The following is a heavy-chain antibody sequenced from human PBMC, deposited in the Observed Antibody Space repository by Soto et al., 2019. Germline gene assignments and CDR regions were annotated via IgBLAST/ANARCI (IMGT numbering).Heavy chain of an antibody. Sequence: SETLSLTCSVSVGSISSSSYFWGWIRQPPGKGLEWIGSIYYSGSTYYNPSLKSRVTISVDRPKNQFSLKLSSVTAADTAVYYCARSQTTVTSYDYWGQGTLVTVSS. V-gene: IGHV4-39*07. CDR3: ARSQTTVTSYDY. J-gene: IGHJ4*02. CDR1: VGSISSSSYF. D-gene: IGHD4-17*01. CDR2: IYYSGST.